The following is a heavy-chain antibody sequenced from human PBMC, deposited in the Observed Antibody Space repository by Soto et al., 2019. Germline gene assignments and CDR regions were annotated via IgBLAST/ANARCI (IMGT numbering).Heavy chain of an antibody. D-gene: IGHD1-26*01. CDR3: ARGGSSGSSYAFDI. J-gene: IGHJ3*02. CDR1: GGTFSSYA. Sequence: SVKVSCKASGGTFSSYAISWVRQAPGQGLEWMGGIIPIFGTANYAQKFQGRVTITADESTSTAYMELSSLRPEDTAVYYCARGGSSGSSYAFDIWGQGTMVTLSS. CDR2: IIPIFGTA. V-gene: IGHV1-69*13.